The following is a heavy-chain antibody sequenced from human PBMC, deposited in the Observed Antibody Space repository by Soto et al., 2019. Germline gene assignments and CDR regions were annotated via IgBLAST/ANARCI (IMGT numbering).Heavy chain of an antibody. CDR2: INSDGSTI. CDR3: ARDRGYTYGFDF. J-gene: IGHJ4*02. V-gene: IGHV3-74*01. D-gene: IGHD5-18*01. CDR1: GFTFSNYW. Sequence: PGGSLRLSCAASGFTFSNYWMHWVRQAPGKGLVWVSRINSDGSTINYADSVKGRFTISRDNAKNSLYLQMNSLRDEDTAVYYCARDRGYTYGFDFWGQGALVTVSS.